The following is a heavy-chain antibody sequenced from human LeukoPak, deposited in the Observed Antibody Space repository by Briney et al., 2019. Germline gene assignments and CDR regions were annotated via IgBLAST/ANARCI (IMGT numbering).Heavy chain of an antibody. V-gene: IGHV3-21*01. J-gene: IGHJ4*02. Sequence: GGSLRLSCAASGFTFSSYSMNWVRQAPGKGLEWVSSISSSSSYIYYADSVKGRFTISRDNPKKSLYLQMNALRYEDTAIYYCARDHDWAFDLWGQGTLVTVSS. CDR3: ARDHDWAFDL. CDR1: GFTFSSYS. CDR2: ISSSSSYI. D-gene: IGHD3-9*01.